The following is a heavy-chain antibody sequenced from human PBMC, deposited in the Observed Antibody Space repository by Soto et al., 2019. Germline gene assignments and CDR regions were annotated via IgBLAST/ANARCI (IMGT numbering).Heavy chain of an antibody. D-gene: IGHD2-15*01. CDR3: AKANLRGRGFQDS. CDR2: ITNSGAGT. V-gene: IGHV3-23*01. CDR1: GFTFSTYA. J-gene: IGHJ4*02. Sequence: EVQLLESGGGLVQPGGSLRLSCAASGFTFSTYAMSWVRQAPGKGLEWVSTITNSGAGTYYAGSVKGRLTISRDNSKNTLYLQMNSLRAEDTAVYYCAKANLRGRGFQDSWGQGTLVTVSS.